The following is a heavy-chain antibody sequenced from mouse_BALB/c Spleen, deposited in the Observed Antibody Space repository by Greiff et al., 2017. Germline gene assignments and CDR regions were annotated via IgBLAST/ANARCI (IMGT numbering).Heavy chain of an antibody. J-gene: IGHJ2*01. CDR2: ISYSGST. Sequence: EVKLVESGPGLVKPSQSLSLTCTVTGYSITSDYAWNWIRQFPGNKLEWMGYISYSGSTSYNPSLKSRISITRDTSKNQFFLQLNSVTTEDTATYYCARWSNYRYFDYWGQGTTLTVSS. CDR3: ARWSNYRYFDY. V-gene: IGHV3-2*02. D-gene: IGHD2-5*01. CDR1: GYSITSDYA.